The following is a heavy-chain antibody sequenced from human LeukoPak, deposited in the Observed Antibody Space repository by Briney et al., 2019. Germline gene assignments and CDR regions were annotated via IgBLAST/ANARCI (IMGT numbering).Heavy chain of an antibody. CDR3: ARDKVPSPLLWFGESPHWFDP. V-gene: IGHV4-4*02. Sequence: PSGTLSLTCAVSGGSISSSNWWSWVRQPPGKGLEWIGEISHRGSTNYNPSLKSRVTISVDKSKNQFSLKLSSVTAADTAVYYCARDKVPSPLLWFGESPHWFDPWGQGTLVTVAS. CDR1: GGSISSSNW. D-gene: IGHD3-10*01. CDR2: ISHRGST. J-gene: IGHJ5*02.